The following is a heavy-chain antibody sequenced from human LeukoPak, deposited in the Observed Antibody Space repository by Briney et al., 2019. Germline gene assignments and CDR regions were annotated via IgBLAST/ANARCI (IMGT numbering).Heavy chain of an antibody. J-gene: IGHJ4*02. CDR3: ARGSYYGDGFDY. Sequence: SETLSLTCTVSGGSISSSSYYWGWIRQPPGKGLEWIGSIYYSGSTYYNPSLKSRVTISVDTSKNQFSLKLSSVTAADTAVYYCARGSYYGDGFDYWGQGTLVTVSS. CDR2: IYYSGST. D-gene: IGHD1-26*01. CDR1: GGSISSSSYY. V-gene: IGHV4-39*07.